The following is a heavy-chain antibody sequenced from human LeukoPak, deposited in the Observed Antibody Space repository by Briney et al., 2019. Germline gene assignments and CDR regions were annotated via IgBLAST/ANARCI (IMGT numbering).Heavy chain of an antibody. CDR1: GYTFTSYG. CDR2: ISAYNGNT. J-gene: IGHJ4*02. V-gene: IGHV1-18*01. Sequence: GSVKVSCKASGYTFTSYGISWVRQAPGQGLEWMGWISAYNGNTNYAQKLQGRVTMTTDTSTSTAYMELRSLRTDDTAVYYCARDRGRIFSGAEFDHWGQGTLVTVSS. CDR3: ARDRGRIFSGAEFDH. D-gene: IGHD5-12*01.